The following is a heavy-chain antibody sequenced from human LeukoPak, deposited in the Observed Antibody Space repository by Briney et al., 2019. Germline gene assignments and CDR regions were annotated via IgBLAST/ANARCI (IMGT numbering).Heavy chain of an antibody. CDR1: GGSISSYY. V-gene: IGHV4-59*01. D-gene: IGHD7-27*01. J-gene: IGHJ4*02. CDR3: ARHRPTGESFDY. Sequence: PSETLSLTCTVSGGSISSYYWSWIRQPPGKGLEWIGYIYYSGSTNYNPSLKSRVTISVDTSKNQFSLKLSSVTAADTAVYYCARHRPTGESFDYWGQGTLVTVSS. CDR2: IYYSGST.